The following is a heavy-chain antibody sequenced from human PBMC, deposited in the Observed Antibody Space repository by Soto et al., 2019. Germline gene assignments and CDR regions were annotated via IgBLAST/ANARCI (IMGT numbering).Heavy chain of an antibody. J-gene: IGHJ6*02. CDR3: ARELVEYGMDV. Sequence: GGSLRLSCAASGFTVSSNYMSWVRQAPGKGLEWVSVIYSGGSTYYADSVKGRFTISRDNSKNTLYLQMNSLRAEDTAVYYCARELVEYGMDVWGQGTTVTVSS. D-gene: IGHD2-2*01. CDR1: GFTVSSNY. CDR2: IYSGGST. V-gene: IGHV3-66*01.